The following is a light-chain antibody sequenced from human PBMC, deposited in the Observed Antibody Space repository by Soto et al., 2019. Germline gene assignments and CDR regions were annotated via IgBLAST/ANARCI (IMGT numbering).Light chain of an antibody. CDR1: QSISSGY. J-gene: IGKJ1*01. V-gene: IGKV3-20*01. CDR2: GAS. Sequence: EVVLTQSPGTLSLSPGDTATLSCRATQSISSGYLAWYQQKPGQAPRLLIYGASSRATGIPDRFSAIGSGADFTLTITRLEPEDFAVYYCQHYGTSTRTFGQGTKVEFK. CDR3: QHYGTSTRT.